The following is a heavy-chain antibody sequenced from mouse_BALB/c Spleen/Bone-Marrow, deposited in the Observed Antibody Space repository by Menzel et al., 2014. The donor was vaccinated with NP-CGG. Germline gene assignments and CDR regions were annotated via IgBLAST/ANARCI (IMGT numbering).Heavy chain of an antibody. CDR3: TRSDGYYVPHWYFDV. J-gene: IGHJ1*01. D-gene: IGHD2-3*01. CDR2: INPSSGGT. Sequence: VQLQQSGAELVKPGASVKLSCKASGYTFTSYYMYWVKQRPGQGLEWIGEINPSSGGTNFNEKFKSKATLTVDKSSSTAYMQLSSLTPEDSAVYYCTRSDGYYVPHWYFDVWGAGTTVTVSS. CDR1: GYTFTSYY. V-gene: IGHV1S81*02.